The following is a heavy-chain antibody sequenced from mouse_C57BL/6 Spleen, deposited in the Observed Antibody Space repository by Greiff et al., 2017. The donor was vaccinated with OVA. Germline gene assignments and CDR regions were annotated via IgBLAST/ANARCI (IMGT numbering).Heavy chain of an antibody. CDR1: GYSITSGYY. D-gene: IGHD1-1*01. CDR3: ARDSYYGSPDY. Sequence: ESGPGLVKPSQSLSLTCSVTGYSITSGYYWNWIRQFPGNKLEWMGYISYDGSNNYNPSLKNRISITRDTSKNQFFLKLNSVTTEDTATYYCARDSYYGSPDYWGQGTTLTVSS. CDR2: ISYDGSN. J-gene: IGHJ2*01. V-gene: IGHV3-6*01.